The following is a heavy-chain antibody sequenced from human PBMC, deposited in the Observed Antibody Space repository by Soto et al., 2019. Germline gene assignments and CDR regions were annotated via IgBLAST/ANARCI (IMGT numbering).Heavy chain of an antibody. V-gene: IGHV3-23*01. J-gene: IGHJ4*02. CDR3: VKDLRITNSTAGSCYGDFSIY. D-gene: IGHD2-15*01. Sequence: GGSLKISCAACGFTFSSYAMGWARQPPGKGLEWVSGISGSGSDTFYAESVKGRFTISRDNSKNALYLQMNSLRVEDTAAYYCVKDLRITNSTAGSCYGDFSIYWGEGTLVTLSS. CDR1: GFTFSSYA. CDR2: ISGSGSDT.